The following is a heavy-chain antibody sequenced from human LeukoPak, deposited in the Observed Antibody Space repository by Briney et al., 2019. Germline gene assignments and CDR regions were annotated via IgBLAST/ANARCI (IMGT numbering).Heavy chain of an antibody. V-gene: IGHV3-74*01. CDR1: GFTFRSYW. D-gene: IGHD6-13*01. CDR3: AREDSSTNWFDP. Sequence: GGPLRLSCAASGFTFRSYWMRWVRQAPGKGLVWVSRVNGDGSTTTYADSVKGRFTISRDNAKNTLYLQMNSLRAEDTAVYYCAREDSSTNWFDPWGQGTLVTVSS. J-gene: IGHJ5*02. CDR2: VNGDGSTT.